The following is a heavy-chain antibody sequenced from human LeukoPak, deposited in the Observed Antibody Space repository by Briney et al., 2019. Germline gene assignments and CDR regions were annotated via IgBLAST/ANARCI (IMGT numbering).Heavy chain of an antibody. CDR3: ARSLVVVPGFDY. J-gene: IGHJ4*02. Sequence: GGSLRLSCAVSGFTFSRHWMYWVRQAPGKGLVWVSRIANDASDTTYADSVKGRFTISRDNAKNTVYLQMDSLRADDTAVYYCARSLVVVPGFDYWGQGTLVTVSS. CDR1: GFTFSRHW. D-gene: IGHD2-2*01. V-gene: IGHV3-74*01. CDR2: IANDASDT.